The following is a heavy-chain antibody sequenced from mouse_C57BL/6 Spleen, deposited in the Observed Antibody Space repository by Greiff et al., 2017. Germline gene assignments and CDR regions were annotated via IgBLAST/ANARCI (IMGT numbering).Heavy chain of an antibody. CDR2: IDPSDSYT. Sequence: VQLQQPGAELVMPGASVKLSCKASGYTFTSYWMHWVKQRPGQGLEWIGEIDPSDSYTYYNQKFKGKSTLTVDKSSSTAYMQLSRLTAEDSAVYECACDYHYWGQGTLVTVSA. D-gene: IGHD2-4*01. V-gene: IGHV1-69*01. J-gene: IGHJ3*01. CDR1: GYTFTSYW. CDR3: ACDYHY.